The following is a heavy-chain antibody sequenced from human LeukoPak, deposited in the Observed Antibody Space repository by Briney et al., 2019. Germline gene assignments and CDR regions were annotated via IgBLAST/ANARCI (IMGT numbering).Heavy chain of an antibody. J-gene: IGHJ4*02. CDR1: GGSISGHY. V-gene: IGHV4-59*11. CDR3: ARQIASAGTAGFDF. CDR2: IYYSGST. D-gene: IGHD6-13*01. Sequence: SETLSLTCTVSGGSISGHYWSWIRQPPGKGLEWIGYIYYSGSTNYNPSLKSRVTMSVDASKNQFSLRLRSVTAADTAVYYCARQIASAGTAGFDFWGQGALVTVSS.